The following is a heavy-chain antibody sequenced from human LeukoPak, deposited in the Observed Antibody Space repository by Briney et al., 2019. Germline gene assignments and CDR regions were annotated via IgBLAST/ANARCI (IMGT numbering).Heavy chain of an antibody. CDR2: INQDGSEK. CDR3: ARYEMDV. V-gene: IGHV3-7*01. D-gene: IGHD3-3*01. J-gene: IGHJ6*02. Sequence: GGSLRLSCAASGFTFNSHWMIWVRQAPGKGLEWVANINQDGSEKYYLDSVKGQFTISRDNARNSLYLQMNNLRAEDTAVYYCARYEMDVWGQGTTVTVSS. CDR1: GFTFNSHW.